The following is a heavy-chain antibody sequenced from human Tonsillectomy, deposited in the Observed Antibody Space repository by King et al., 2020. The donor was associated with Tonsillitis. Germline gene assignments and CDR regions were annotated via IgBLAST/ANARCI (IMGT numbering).Heavy chain of an antibody. V-gene: IGHV1-2*02. Sequence: VQLVESGAEVKKPGASVKVSCKSSGYTFTGYDMHGVRQAPGQGLEWMGWINPNRGGANYAKKFKGMVTMTRDKSISTAYMELSRLRSDDTAVYYCARAKYRAAAGPRVDYWGQGTLVTVSA. CDR3: ARAKYRAAAGPRVDY. J-gene: IGHJ4*02. D-gene: IGHD6-13*01. CDR1: GYTFTGYD. CDR2: INPNRGGA.